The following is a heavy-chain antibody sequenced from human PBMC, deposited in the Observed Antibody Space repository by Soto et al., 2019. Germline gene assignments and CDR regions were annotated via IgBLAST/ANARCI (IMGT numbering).Heavy chain of an antibody. CDR1: GFSFGTYD. D-gene: IGHD3-22*01. CDR3: ARGLYATWLPTD. Sequence: PGGSLRLSCAASGFSFGTYDMHWVRQTPGKGLEWVAVIWYDGSYKDYADSVKGRFTISRDNPKNTLYLQMNTLRAEDTAVYYCARGLYATWLPTDWGQGTLVTVSS. J-gene: IGHJ4*02. V-gene: IGHV3-33*01. CDR2: IWYDGSYK.